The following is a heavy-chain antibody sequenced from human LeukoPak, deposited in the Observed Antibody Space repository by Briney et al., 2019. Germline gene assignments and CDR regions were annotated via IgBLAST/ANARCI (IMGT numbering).Heavy chain of an antibody. CDR1: GGSISSHY. J-gene: IGHJ5*02. V-gene: IGHV4-59*08. CDR3: ARGGSSSWKGWFDP. Sequence: ETLSLTCTVSGGSISSHYWSWLRQPPGKGLEWIGYIYYSGNTNYNPSLTSRGTISVDATKSQFSLKMRSVTAADTAVYYCARGGSSSWKGWFDPWGQGTLVTVSS. CDR2: IYYSGNT. D-gene: IGHD6-13*01.